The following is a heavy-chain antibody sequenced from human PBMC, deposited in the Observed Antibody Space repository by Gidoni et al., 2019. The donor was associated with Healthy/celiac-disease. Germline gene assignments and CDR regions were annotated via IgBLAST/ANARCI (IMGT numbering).Heavy chain of an antibody. Sequence: QVQLVQSGAEVKKPGASVKVSCKVSGYTLTELSMHWVRQAPGKGLEWMGGFDPEDGKTIYAQKFQGRVTMTEDTSTDTAYMELSSLRSEDTAVYYCATAEVSTSSRHYYYYGMDVWGQGTTVTASS. CDR3: ATAEVSTSSRHYYYYGMDV. CDR1: GYTLTELS. CDR2: FDPEDGKT. D-gene: IGHD2-2*01. V-gene: IGHV1-24*01. J-gene: IGHJ6*02.